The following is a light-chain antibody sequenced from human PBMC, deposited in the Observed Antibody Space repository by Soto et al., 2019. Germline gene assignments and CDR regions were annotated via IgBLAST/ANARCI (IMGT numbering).Light chain of an antibody. V-gene: IGKV2-28*01. CDR3: MQSLQTPWT. CDR2: LAS. CDR1: QSLLYSNGYNY. J-gene: IGKJ1*01. Sequence: IVMSETHRCLPVTTREPAAISCMACQSLLYSNGYNYLDWYLQKPGQSPQLLIYLASSRASGVPDRFSGSGSGTDFTLKIRRVEAEDVGVYYCMQSLQTPWTFGQGTKVDI.